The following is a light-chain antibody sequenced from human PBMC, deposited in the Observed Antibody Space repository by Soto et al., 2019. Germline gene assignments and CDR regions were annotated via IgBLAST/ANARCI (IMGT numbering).Light chain of an antibody. CDR2: VAS. Sequence: EIVMTQSPATLSVSPGGRTTLSCGASQSVSSNLAWYQQKPGQTPKLLIYVASTRATGIPARFSGSGSGTEFTLTISSLQSEEFAVYYCQQYNVWPLTFGGGTKVEFK. V-gene: IGKV3-15*01. J-gene: IGKJ4*01. CDR3: QQYNVWPLT. CDR1: QSVSSN.